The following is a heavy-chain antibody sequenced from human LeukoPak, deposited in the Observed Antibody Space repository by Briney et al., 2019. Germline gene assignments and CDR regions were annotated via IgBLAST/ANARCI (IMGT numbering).Heavy chain of an antibody. CDR3: ARSPLYSGYDHFDY. CDR1: GYSFTRYW. J-gene: IGHJ4*02. CDR2: IYPGDSDT. D-gene: IGHD5-12*01. Sequence: GESLKISCKGSGYSFTRYWIGWVRQMPGKGLEWMGIIYPGDSDTSYSPSYQGQVTISADKSISTAYVQWSSLKASDTAMYYCARSPLYSGYDHFDYWGQGTLVTVSS. V-gene: IGHV5-51*01.